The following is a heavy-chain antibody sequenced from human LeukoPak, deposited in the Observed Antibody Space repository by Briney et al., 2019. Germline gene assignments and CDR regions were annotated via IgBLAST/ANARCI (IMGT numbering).Heavy chain of an antibody. CDR3: ATGRYCSGTTCYSSLDC. Sequence: GGSLKISCKGSGYSFTNYWIAWVRQMPGKGLEWMGIIHPGDSNTRYSPSFQGQVTISVDKSITTAYLQWSSLKASDTAVYYCATGRYCSGTTCYSSLDCWGQGTLVTVSS. V-gene: IGHV5-51*01. CDR2: IHPGDSNT. D-gene: IGHD2-15*01. CDR1: GYSFTNYW. J-gene: IGHJ4*02.